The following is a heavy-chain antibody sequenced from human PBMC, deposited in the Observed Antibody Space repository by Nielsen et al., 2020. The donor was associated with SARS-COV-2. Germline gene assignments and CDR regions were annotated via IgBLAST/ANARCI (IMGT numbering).Heavy chain of an antibody. CDR2: ISYDGSNK. CDR1: GFTFSSYG. J-gene: IGHJ3*02. V-gene: IGHV3-30*18. D-gene: IGHD3-22*01. CDR3: AKVSTMIVVVFDAFDI. Sequence: GGSLRLSCAASGFTFSSYGMHWVRQAPGKGLEWVAVISYDGSNKYYADSVKGRFTISRDNSKNTLYLQMNSLRAEDTAVYYCAKVSTMIVVVFDAFDIWGQGTMVTASS.